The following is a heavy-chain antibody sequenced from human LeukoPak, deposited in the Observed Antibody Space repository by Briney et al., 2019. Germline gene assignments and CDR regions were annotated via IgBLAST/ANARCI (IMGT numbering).Heavy chain of an antibody. D-gene: IGHD3-22*01. Sequence: PGGSLRLSCAASGFTFSSYSMNWVRQAPGKGLEWVSSISSSSSYIYYADSVKGRFTISRDNVKNSLYLQMNSLRAEDTAVYYCARESRDSSGYYSDHYYYYGMDVWGQGTTVTVSS. J-gene: IGHJ6*02. CDR3: ARESRDSSGYYSDHYYYYGMDV. CDR2: ISSSSSYI. CDR1: GFTFSSYS. V-gene: IGHV3-21*01.